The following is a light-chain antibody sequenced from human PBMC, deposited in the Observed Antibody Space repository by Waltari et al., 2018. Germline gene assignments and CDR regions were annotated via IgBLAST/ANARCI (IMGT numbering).Light chain of an antibody. Sequence: DIQITQSPSTLSASVGDRVIFSCRASQSISKWLAWYQQKPGKAPKLLLYKASTLESGVPSRFSGRGSETEFPLTISSPFPEDFAPYYCQQYNSYSLLSFGGGTKVEIK. CDR1: QSISKW. J-gene: IGKJ4*01. CDR3: QQYNSYSLLS. V-gene: IGKV1-5*03. CDR2: KAS.